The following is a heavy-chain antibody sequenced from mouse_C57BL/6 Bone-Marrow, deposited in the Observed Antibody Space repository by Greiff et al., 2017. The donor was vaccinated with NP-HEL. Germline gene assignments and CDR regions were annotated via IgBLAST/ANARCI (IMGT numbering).Heavy chain of an antibody. CDR1: GFSFNTYA. CDR3: VRQWAGDGYPYYFDY. CDR2: IRSKSNNYAT. V-gene: IGHV10-1*01. Sequence: EVQLVESGGGLVQPKGSLQLSCAASGFSFNTYAMNWVRQAPGKGLEWVARIRSKSNNYATYYADSVKDRFTISRDDSESMLYLQMNNLKTEDTAMYYCVRQWAGDGYPYYFDYWGQGTTLTVSS. J-gene: IGHJ2*01. D-gene: IGHD2-3*01.